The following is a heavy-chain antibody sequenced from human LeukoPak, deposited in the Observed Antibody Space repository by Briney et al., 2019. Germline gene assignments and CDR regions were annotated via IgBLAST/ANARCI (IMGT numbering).Heavy chain of an antibody. CDR1: GFTFSSYG. CDR3: AKDKTYYYDSSGYSPMDY. D-gene: IGHD3-22*01. V-gene: IGHV3-30*02. CDR2: IRNGGSNK. J-gene: IGHJ4*02. Sequence: GGSLRLSCAASGFTFSSYGMHWVRQAPGKGLEWVAFIRNGGSNKYYADSVKGRFTISRDNSKNTLYLQMNSLRAEDTAVYYCAKDKTYYYDSSGYSPMDYWGQGTLVTVSS.